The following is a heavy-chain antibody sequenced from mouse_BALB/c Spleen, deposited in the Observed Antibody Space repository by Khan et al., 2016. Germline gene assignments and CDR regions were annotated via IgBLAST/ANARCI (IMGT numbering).Heavy chain of an antibody. CDR3: ARLGAALSYLAY. D-gene: IGHD6-1*01. CDR2: ILPGSGST. J-gene: IGHJ2*01. Sequence: QVQLQQPGAELMKPGASVKISCKAPGYTFSSYWIEWVKQRPGHGLEWIGEILPGSGSTFYNEMFKGKATFTADSSSNTAYMQLSSLTSEDSAVNYCARLGAALSYLAYWGQGTTLTVSS. CDR1: GYTFSSYW. V-gene: IGHV1-9*01.